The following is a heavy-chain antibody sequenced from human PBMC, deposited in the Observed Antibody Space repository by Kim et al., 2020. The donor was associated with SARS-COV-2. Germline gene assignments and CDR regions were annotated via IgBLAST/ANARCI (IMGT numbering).Heavy chain of an antibody. D-gene: IGHD3-10*01. Sequence: AESVKGRFTICRDKSKNKVCLQMNSLRVEDTAIYYCAADKRCGATNDALDIWGQGTMVTVSS. J-gene: IGHJ3*02. V-gene: IGHV3-23*03. CDR3: AADKRCGATNDALDI.